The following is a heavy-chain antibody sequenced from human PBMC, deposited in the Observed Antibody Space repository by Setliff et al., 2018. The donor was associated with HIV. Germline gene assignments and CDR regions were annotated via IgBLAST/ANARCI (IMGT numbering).Heavy chain of an antibody. CDR3: ARDPYCPNTCYEDFTFDS. Sequence: SETLSLTCTVSGGSISSGSYFWNWIRQPAGKGLEWIGRIYSSGITNYNPSLKSRLTISSDTSKNQFSLQVTSVTAADTAVYYCARDPYCPNTCYEDFTFDSWGQGTLVTVSS. CDR2: IYSSGIT. D-gene: IGHD2-8*01. J-gene: IGHJ4*02. CDR1: GGSISSGSYF. V-gene: IGHV4-61*02.